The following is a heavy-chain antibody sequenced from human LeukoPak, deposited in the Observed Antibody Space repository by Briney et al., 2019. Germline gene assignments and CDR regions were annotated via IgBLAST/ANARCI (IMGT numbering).Heavy chain of an antibody. CDR2: IKSKTDSGTT. CDR3: ATDGQHAFDC. CDR1: GFTFSNAW. V-gene: IGHV3-15*01. J-gene: IGHJ4*02. D-gene: IGHD5-18*01. Sequence: EGSLRLSCAASGFTFSNAWMSWVRRAPGKGLEWVGRIKSKTDSGTTDYAAPVIGRFTISRDDSKNTLYLQMNSLKIEDTAVYYCATDGQHAFDCWGQGTLVTVAS.